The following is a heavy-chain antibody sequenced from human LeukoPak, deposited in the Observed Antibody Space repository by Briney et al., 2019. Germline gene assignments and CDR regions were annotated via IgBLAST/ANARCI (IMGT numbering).Heavy chain of an antibody. D-gene: IGHD3-10*01. V-gene: IGHV4-59*10. CDR3: ARCTYYYGSGSYYYGMDV. Sequence: SETLSLTCAVYGGSFSSYYWSWIRQPAGKGLEWIGRIYTSGSTNYNPSLKSRVTMSVDTSKNQFSLKLSSVTAADTAVYYCARCTYYYGSGSYYYGMDVWGQGTTVTVSS. CDR2: IYTSGST. J-gene: IGHJ6*02. CDR1: GGSFSSYY.